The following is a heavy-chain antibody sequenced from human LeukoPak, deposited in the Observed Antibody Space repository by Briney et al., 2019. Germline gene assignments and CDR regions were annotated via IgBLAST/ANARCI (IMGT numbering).Heavy chain of an antibody. J-gene: IGHJ4*02. D-gene: IGHD3-10*01. Sequence: SETLSLTCSVSGGSVNSGNYYWSWIRQPPGQGLEWIGYIYYSGSTNYNPSLKSRVTISVNTSKNQFSLKLSSVTAADTAVYYCARDDYFGSGRGDYWGQGTLVTVSS. CDR2: IYYSGST. CDR1: GGSVNSGNYY. CDR3: ARDDYFGSGRGDY. V-gene: IGHV4-61*01.